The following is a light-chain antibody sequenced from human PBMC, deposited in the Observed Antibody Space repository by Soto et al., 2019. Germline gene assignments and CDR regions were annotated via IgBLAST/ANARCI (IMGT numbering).Light chain of an antibody. V-gene: IGKV2-28*01. CDR1: QSLLHSNGYNY. CDR2: LGS. CDR3: IQALQPPNT. Sequence: EIVMTQSPLSLPVTPGEPASISCRSSQSLLHSNGYNYLDWYVQKPGQSPQLLIYLGSNRASGVPDRFSGSGSGSDFTLKISRVEAEDVGVYYCIQALQPPNTFGQGTRLEMK. J-gene: IGKJ5*01.